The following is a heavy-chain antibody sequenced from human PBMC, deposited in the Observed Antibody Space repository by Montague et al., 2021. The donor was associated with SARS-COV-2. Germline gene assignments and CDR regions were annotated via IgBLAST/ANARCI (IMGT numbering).Heavy chain of an antibody. D-gene: IGHD2-21*02. CDR2: IYYRGTT. CDR1: GGSIDSYY. CDR3: ARELQYNWFDP. Sequence: SETLSLTCTVSGGSIDSYYWSWLRQPPGKGLEWIGYIYYRGTTNYNPSLESRVTMSVDTSKNQFSLNLSSVTAADTVMYYCARELQYNWFDPWGQGTLVTVSS. V-gene: IGHV4-59*01. J-gene: IGHJ5*02.